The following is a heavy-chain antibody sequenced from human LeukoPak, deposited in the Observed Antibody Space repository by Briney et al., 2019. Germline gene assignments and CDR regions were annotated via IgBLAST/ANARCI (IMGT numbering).Heavy chain of an antibody. CDR3: ARLMGYSDYPFDY. Sequence: ASVKVSCKASGYTFTTYGMSWVRQAPGQGLEWMGWISPDNGNTIYAQKVQGRVTMTTDTSTSTAYMELGGLRSDDTALYYCARLMGYSDYPFDYWGQGTLVTVSS. CDR2: ISPDNGNT. J-gene: IGHJ4*02. V-gene: IGHV1-18*01. D-gene: IGHD4-11*01. CDR1: GYTFTTYG.